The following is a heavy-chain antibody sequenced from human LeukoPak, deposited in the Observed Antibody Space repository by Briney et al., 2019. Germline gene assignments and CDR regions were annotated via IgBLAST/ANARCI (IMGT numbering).Heavy chain of an antibody. CDR1: GFIFSSYS. Sequence: GGSLRLSCAVSGFIFSSYSMNWVRQAPGKGLEWISHISSSSSCKYYADSVKGRFTISRDNAKNSLYLQINSLRAEDTAVYYCARGQYGMDVWGQGTTVTVSS. J-gene: IGHJ6*02. CDR3: ARGQYGMDV. V-gene: IGHV3-21*05. CDR2: ISSSSSCK.